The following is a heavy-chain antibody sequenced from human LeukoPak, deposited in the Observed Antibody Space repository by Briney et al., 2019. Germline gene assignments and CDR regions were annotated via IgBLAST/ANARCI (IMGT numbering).Heavy chain of an antibody. D-gene: IGHD3-22*01. J-gene: IGHJ3*02. V-gene: IGHV1-8*01. CDR1: GYTFTSYD. Sequence: ASVKVSCKASGYTFTSYDINWVRQATGQGLEWMGWMNPNSGNTGYAQKFQGRVTMTRNTSISTAYMELSSLRSEDTAVYYCARGLEVDTMIVVVGAFDIWGRGTMVTVSS. CDR3: ARGLEVDTMIVVVGAFDI. CDR2: MNPNSGNT.